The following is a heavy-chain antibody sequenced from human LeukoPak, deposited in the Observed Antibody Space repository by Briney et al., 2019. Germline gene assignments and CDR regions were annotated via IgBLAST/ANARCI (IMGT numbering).Heavy chain of an antibody. V-gene: IGHV3-7*01. CDR3: ARDVIARNYYYYMDV. CDR1: GFIFSSYW. CDR2: IKEDGSEK. Sequence: GGSLRLSCAASGFIFSSYWMSWVRQAPGKGLEWVANIKEDGSEKDYVDSVKGRFTISRDNAKNSLYLQMNSLRAEGTAVYYCARDVIARNYYYYMDVWGKGTTVTVSS. J-gene: IGHJ6*03. D-gene: IGHD2-15*01.